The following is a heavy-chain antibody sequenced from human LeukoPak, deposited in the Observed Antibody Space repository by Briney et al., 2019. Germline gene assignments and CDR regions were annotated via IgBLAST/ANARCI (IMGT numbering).Heavy chain of an antibody. CDR2: ISSSSSYI. D-gene: IGHD6-13*01. J-gene: IGHJ4*02. CDR3: ARDRSSSSLPSPFDY. V-gene: IGHV3-21*01. CDR1: GFTFSSYA. Sequence: GGSLRLSCAASGFTFSSYAMNWVRQAPGKGLEWVSSISSSSSYIYYADSVKGRFTISRDNAKNSLYLQMNSLRAEDTAVYYCARDRSSSSLPSPFDYWGQGTLVTVSS.